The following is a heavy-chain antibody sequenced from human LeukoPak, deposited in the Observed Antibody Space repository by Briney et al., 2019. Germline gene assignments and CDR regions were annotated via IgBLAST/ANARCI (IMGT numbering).Heavy chain of an antibody. CDR2: IRISSGTL. Sequence: YLSFNSSAAGFTFSNFGMNRVRPAPGKGLEGVLFIRISSGTLYDAGSVTARFTISRDNAKNSLYLQMNSLRAEDTAVYYCARDRRGYGDFDYWGQGTLVTVSS. V-gene: IGHV3-48*01. CDR3: ARDRRGYGDFDY. CDR1: GFTFSNFG. J-gene: IGHJ4*02. D-gene: IGHD4-17*01.